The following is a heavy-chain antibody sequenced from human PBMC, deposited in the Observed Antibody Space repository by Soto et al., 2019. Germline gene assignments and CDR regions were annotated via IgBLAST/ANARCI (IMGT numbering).Heavy chain of an antibody. D-gene: IGHD2-15*01. V-gene: IGHV1-69*13. Sequence: ASVKVSCKASGGTFSSYAISWVRQAPGQGLEWMGGIIPIFGTANYAQKFQGRVTITADESTSTAYMELSSLRSEDTAVYYCARDLMLYCSGGSCYRDAFDIWGQGTMVTVSS. J-gene: IGHJ3*02. CDR2: IIPIFGTA. CDR1: GGTFSSYA. CDR3: ARDLMLYCSGGSCYRDAFDI.